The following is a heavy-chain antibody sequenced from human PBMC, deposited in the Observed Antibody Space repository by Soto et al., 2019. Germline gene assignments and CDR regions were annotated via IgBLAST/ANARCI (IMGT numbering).Heavy chain of an antibody. D-gene: IGHD6-19*01. J-gene: IGHJ5*02. Sequence: ASVKVSCKASGYTFTSYYIHWVRQAPGQGLEWMGIINPSGGSTSYAQKFQDRVTVTRDTSTSTVYMELSSLRSEDTAVYYCARIPGIAVAGTSWGQGTLVPVSS. CDR2: INPSGGST. V-gene: IGHV1-46*01. CDR1: GYTFTSYY. CDR3: ARIPGIAVAGTS.